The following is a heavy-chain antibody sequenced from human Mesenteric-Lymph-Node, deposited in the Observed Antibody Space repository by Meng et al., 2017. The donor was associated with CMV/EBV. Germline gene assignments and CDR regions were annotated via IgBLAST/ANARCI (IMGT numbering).Heavy chain of an antibody. D-gene: IGHD3-3*01. CDR2: IKQDGSEK. Sequence: GGSLRLSCAASGFTFSSYWLSWVRQAPGKGLEWVANIKQDGSEKYYVDSVKGRFTLSRDNAKNSLYLQMNSLRAEDTAVYYCARDMGITIFGVVINREYFDYWGQGTLVTVSS. V-gene: IGHV3-7*01. CDR1: GFTFSSYW. CDR3: ARDMGITIFGVVINREYFDY. J-gene: IGHJ4*02.